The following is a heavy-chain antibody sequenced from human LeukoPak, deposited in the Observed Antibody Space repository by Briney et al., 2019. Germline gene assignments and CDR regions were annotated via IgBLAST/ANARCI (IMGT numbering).Heavy chain of an antibody. D-gene: IGHD1-26*01. J-gene: IGHJ3*02. CDR1: GFTFSSYS. CDR2: ISSSSSYI. V-gene: IGHV3-21*01. Sequence: PGGSLKLSCAASGFTFSSYSMNWVRQAPGKGLEWVSSISSSSSYIYYADSVKGRFTISRDNAKNSLYLQMNSLRAEDTAVYYCAREGATGAFDIWGQGTMVTVSS. CDR3: AREGATGAFDI.